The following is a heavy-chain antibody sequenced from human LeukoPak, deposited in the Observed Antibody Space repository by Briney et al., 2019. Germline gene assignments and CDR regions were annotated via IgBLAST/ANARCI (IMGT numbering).Heavy chain of an antibody. V-gene: IGHV4-34*01. CDR2: INHSGST. CDR3: ARLGSQGTMVRGPKSRRYFDY. J-gene: IGHJ4*02. CDR1: GGSFSGYY. D-gene: IGHD3-10*01. Sequence: SETLSLTCAVYGGSFSGYYWSWIRQPPGKGLEWIGEINHSGSTNYNPSLKSRVTISVDTSKNQFSLKLSSVTAADTAVYYCARLGSQGTMVRGPKSRRYFDYWGQGTLVTVSS.